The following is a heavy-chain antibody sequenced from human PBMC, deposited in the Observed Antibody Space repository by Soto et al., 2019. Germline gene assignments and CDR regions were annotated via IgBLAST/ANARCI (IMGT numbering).Heavy chain of an antibody. CDR1: GFTFGSYA. J-gene: IGHJ6*02. V-gene: IGHV3-23*01. D-gene: IGHD3-10*01. CDR3: ASSSGDLDVYGMDI. CDR2: VTGGGHTT. Sequence: GGSLRLSCQVSGFTFGSYAMSWVRQAPGKGLEWVSAVTGGGHTTYNADSVNGRFTISRDNSKNTLYLQMNNLRAEDTAIYYCASSSGDLDVYGMDIWGPGTTVTVSS.